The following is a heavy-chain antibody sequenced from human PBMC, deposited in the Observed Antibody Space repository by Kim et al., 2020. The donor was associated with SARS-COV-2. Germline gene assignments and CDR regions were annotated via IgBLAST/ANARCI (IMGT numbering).Heavy chain of an antibody. CDR3: AKDGSITIFGVGPVAGYYYYGMDV. V-gene: IGHV3-23*01. Sequence: GGSLRLSCAASGFTFSSYAMNWVRQAPGKGLEWVSAISSSGGSTYYADSVKGRFTISRDNSKNTLYLQMNSLRAEDTAVYYCAKDGSITIFGVGPVAGYYYYGMDVWGQGTTVTVSS. D-gene: IGHD3-3*01. CDR2: ISSSGGST. CDR1: GFTFSSYA. J-gene: IGHJ6*02.